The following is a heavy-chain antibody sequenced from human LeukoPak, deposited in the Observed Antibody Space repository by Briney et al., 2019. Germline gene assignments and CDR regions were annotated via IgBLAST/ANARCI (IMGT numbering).Heavy chain of an antibody. CDR3: ARGRIVVVVAATNPFDY. Sequence: TSETLSLTCAVYGGSFSGYYWSWIRQPPGKGLEWIGEINHSGSTNYNPSLKSRVTISVDTSKNQFSLKLSSVTAADTAVYYCARGRIVVVVAATNPFDYWGQGTLVTVSS. CDR2: INHSGST. D-gene: IGHD2-15*01. J-gene: IGHJ4*02. V-gene: IGHV4-34*01. CDR1: GGSFSGYY.